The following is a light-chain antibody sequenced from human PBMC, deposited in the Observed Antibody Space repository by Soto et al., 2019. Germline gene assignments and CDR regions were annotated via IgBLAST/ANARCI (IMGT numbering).Light chain of an antibody. Sequence: EIVMTQPPATLSVSPGERATLSCRASQSVSSNLAWYQQKPGQAPRLLIYGASTRATGIPARFSGSGSGTDFTLTISRLEPEDFAVYYCQQRSNWPTFGQGTRLEIK. V-gene: IGKV3-15*01. CDR2: GAS. CDR1: QSVSSN. CDR3: QQRSNWPT. J-gene: IGKJ5*01.